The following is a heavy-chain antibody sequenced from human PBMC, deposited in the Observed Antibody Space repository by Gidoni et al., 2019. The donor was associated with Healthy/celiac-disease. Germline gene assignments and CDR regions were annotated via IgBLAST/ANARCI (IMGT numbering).Heavy chain of an antibody. Sequence: QVQLVESGGGVVQPGRSLRLSCAASGFTFSRYAMHWVRQAPGKGREWVAFISYEGSNKYYADSVKGRFTISRDNSKNTLYLQMNSLRAEDTAVYYCASSGARYSGRPSYFDYWGQGTLVTVSS. CDR3: ASSGARYSGRPSYFDY. CDR2: ISYEGSNK. J-gene: IGHJ4*02. CDR1: GFTFSRYA. V-gene: IGHV3-30-3*01. D-gene: IGHD1-26*01.